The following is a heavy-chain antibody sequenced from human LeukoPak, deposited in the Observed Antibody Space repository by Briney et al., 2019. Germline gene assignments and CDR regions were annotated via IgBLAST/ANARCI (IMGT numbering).Heavy chain of an antibody. V-gene: IGHV3-30*03. CDR3: ARTMVRGVIWDSGQNLNGYYFDY. J-gene: IGHJ4*02. CDR1: GFTFSSYG. CDR2: ISYDGGNK. D-gene: IGHD3-10*01. Sequence: PGRSLRLSCAASGFTFSSYGMHWVRQAPGKGLEWVSFISYDGGNKYYVDSVKGRFTISRDNSKNTLYLQMNSLRAEDTAVYYCARTMVRGVIWDSGQNLNGYYFDYWGQGTLVTVSS.